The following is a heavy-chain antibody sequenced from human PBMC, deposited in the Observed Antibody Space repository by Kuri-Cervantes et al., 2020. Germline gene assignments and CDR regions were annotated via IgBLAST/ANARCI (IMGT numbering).Heavy chain of an antibody. J-gene: IGHJ4*02. CDR2: ISYDGAYQ. V-gene: IGHV3-30*03. CDR1: GGSISSSN. CDR3: ASASWGSSGWFPTDY. Sequence: GGSLRLSCAVSGGSISSSNWWSWVRQPPGKGLEWVALISYDGAYQIHADPVKGRFSISRDNSKNTLYLQMNSLTTDDTAIYFCASASWGSSGWFPTDYWGQGTLVTVSS. D-gene: IGHD6-19*01.